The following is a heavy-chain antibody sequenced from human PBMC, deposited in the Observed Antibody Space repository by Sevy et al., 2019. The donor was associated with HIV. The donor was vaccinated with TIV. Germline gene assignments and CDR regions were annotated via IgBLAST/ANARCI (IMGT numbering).Heavy chain of an antibody. Sequence: GGSLRLSCTASGFTFSSYAMSWVRQAPGKGLEWVSAISGSGGSTYYADSVKGRFTISRDNSKNTLYLQMNSLRAEDTAVYYCAKSPYSSGWASFDYWGQGTLVTVSS. CDR2: ISGSGGST. CDR3: AKSPYSSGWASFDY. D-gene: IGHD6-19*01. CDR1: GFTFSSYA. V-gene: IGHV3-23*01. J-gene: IGHJ4*02.